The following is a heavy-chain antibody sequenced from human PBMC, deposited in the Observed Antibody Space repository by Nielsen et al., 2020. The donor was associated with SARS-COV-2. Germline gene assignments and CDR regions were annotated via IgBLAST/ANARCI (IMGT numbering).Heavy chain of an antibody. J-gene: IGHJ4*02. CDR3: ARLWDDSYYFDTGPYDY. D-gene: IGHD3-22*01. CDR1: GFIFSNYR. CDR2: INPNESKT. Sequence: GESLKISCAASGFIFSNYRMHWVRQAPGQGLVWVSHINPNESKTTYADSVKGRFTISRDNAKNTLYLQMNSLRAEDTAVYYCARLWDDSYYFDTGPYDYWGQGTLVTVSS. V-gene: IGHV3-74*03.